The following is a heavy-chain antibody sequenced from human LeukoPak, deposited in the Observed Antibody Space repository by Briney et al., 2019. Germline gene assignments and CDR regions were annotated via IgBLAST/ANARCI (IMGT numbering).Heavy chain of an antibody. D-gene: IGHD2-2*01. V-gene: IGHV3-53*01. J-gene: IGHJ4*02. CDR3: ARDPRYCSSTSCYGY. Sequence: GGSLRLSCAASGFTVSSNYMSWVRQAPGKGLEWVSVIYSGGSTYYADSVKGRFTISRDNSKNTLYLQMNSLRAEDTAAYYCARDPRYCSSTSCYGYWGQGTLVTVSS. CDR1: GFTVSSNY. CDR2: IYSGGST.